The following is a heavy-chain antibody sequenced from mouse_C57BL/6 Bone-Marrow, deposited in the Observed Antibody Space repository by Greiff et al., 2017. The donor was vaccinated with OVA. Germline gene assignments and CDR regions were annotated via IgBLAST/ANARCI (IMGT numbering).Heavy chain of an antibody. Sequence: QVQLQQPGAELVKPGASVKLSCKASGYTFTSYWMQWVKQRPGQGLEWIGEIDPSDSYTNYNQKFKGKATLTVDTSSSTAYMQLSSLTSEDSAVYYCARWPYWYFDVWGTGTTVTVSS. CDR1: GYTFTSYW. V-gene: IGHV1-50*01. CDR3: ARWPYWYFDV. J-gene: IGHJ1*03. CDR2: IDPSDSYT.